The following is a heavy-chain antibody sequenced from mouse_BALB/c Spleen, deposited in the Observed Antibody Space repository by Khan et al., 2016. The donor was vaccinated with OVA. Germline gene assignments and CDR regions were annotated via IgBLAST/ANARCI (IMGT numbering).Heavy chain of an antibody. CDR1: GFSLTSYG. D-gene: IGHD1-1*01. J-gene: IGHJ1*01. V-gene: IGHV2-9*02. Sequence: QVQLKESGPGLVAPSQSLSITCTVSGFSLTSYGVHWVRQPPGKGPEWLGLIWAGGSTNYNSALMSRLTINKDNSKSQVFLKMNSLQTDDTAMYYCARDYGSSFEYFDVWGAGTTVTVSS. CDR3: ARDYGSSFEYFDV. CDR2: IWAGGST.